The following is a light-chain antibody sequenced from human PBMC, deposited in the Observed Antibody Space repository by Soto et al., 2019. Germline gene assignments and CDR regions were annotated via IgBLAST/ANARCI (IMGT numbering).Light chain of an antibody. Sequence: EIVMTQSPATLSVSPGERATLSCRAGQNIHTNLAWYQQKPGQAPRLLIYSTSTRATGIPARFSGSGSETEFTLTISSLQSEDFAVYYCQQYSKWPPITFGQGTRLEIK. J-gene: IGKJ5*01. CDR2: STS. V-gene: IGKV3-15*01. CDR3: QQYSKWPPIT. CDR1: QNIHTN.